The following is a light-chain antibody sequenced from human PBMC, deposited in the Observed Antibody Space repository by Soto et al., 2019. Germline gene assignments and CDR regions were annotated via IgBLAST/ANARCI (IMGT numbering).Light chain of an antibody. CDR2: DAS. Sequence: DIQMTQSPSSLSASVGDRVTITCQASQDISNYLNWYQQKPGIAPKLLIYDASDLETGVPSRFSGSGSGTDFTFTISSLRPEDIATYYCQQYDNLPRTFGQGTKVEIK. CDR3: QQYDNLPRT. J-gene: IGKJ1*01. V-gene: IGKV1-33*01. CDR1: QDISNY.